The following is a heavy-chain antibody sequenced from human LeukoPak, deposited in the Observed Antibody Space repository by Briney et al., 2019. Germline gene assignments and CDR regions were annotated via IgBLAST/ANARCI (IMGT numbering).Heavy chain of an antibody. CDR3: AKTFGYYDY. CDR2: ISGSGSST. D-gene: IGHD3-22*01. Sequence: GGSLRLSCVASGLSCSSCAMNWVRQAPGKGLEWVSVISGSGSSTYYADSVKGRFTISRDNSRNTLYLQMNSLRAEDTAVYYSAKTFGYYDYWGQGTLVTVSS. CDR1: GLSCSSCA. J-gene: IGHJ4*02. V-gene: IGHV3-23*01.